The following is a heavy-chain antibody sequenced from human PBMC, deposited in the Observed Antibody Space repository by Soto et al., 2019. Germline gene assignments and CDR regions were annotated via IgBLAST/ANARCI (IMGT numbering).Heavy chain of an antibody. D-gene: IGHD6-19*01. Sequence: SETLSLTCTVYGGSFSGYYWSWIRQPPGKGLEWIGEINHSGSTNYNPSLKSRVTISVDTSKNQFSLKLSSVTAADTAVYYCARALVAGTSLSAFDIWGQGTMVTVSS. CDR2: INHSGST. CDR3: ARALVAGTSLSAFDI. V-gene: IGHV4-34*01. J-gene: IGHJ3*02. CDR1: GGSFSGYY.